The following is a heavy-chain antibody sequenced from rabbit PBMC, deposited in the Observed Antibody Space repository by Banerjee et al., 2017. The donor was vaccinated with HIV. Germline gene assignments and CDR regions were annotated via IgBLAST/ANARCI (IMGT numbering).Heavy chain of an antibody. CDR3: ARDLAGVIGWNFDL. V-gene: IGHV1S45*01. CDR1: AFSFSDKYV. Sequence: QEQLAESGGDLVKPEGSLTLTCTASAFSFSDKYVMCWVRQAPGKGLEWIACINSGSSGSTYYASWVNGRFTISKTSSTTVTLQMTSLTAADTATYFCARDLAGVIGWNFDLWGPGTLVPS. D-gene: IGHD4-1*01. J-gene: IGHJ4*01. CDR2: INSGSSGST.